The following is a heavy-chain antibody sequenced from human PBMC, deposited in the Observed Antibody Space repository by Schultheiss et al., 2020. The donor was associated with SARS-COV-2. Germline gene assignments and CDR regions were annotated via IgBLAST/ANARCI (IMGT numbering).Heavy chain of an antibody. CDR1: GGTFSSYA. D-gene: IGHD6-19*01. V-gene: IGHV1-2*02. CDR3: ARGFRNGWDELDF. Sequence: ASVKVSCKASGGTFSSYAISWVRQAPGQGLEWMGSMNPNSGGTNYAQRFQGRITLTSDTSISTAFMELRSLHSDDTAVYYCARGFRNGWDELDFWGQGTLVTVSS. CDR2: MNPNSGGT. J-gene: IGHJ4*02.